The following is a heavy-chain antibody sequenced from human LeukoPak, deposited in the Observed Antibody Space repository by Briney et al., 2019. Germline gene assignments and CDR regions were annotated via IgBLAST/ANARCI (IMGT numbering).Heavy chain of an antibody. J-gene: IGHJ4*02. CDR1: GFTFGDYA. V-gene: IGHV3-49*04. CDR3: TRDSSGSYFDFDY. CDR2: IRSKAYGGTT. D-gene: IGHD1-26*01. Sequence: GGFLRLSCTASGFTFGDYAMSWVRQAPGKGLEWVGFIRSKAYGGTTEYAASVKGRFTISRDDSKSIAYLQMNSLKTEDTAVYYCTRDSSGSYFDFDYWGQGTLVTVSS.